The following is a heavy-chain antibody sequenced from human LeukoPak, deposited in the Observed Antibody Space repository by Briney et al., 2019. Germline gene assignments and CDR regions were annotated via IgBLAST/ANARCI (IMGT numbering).Heavy chain of an antibody. D-gene: IGHD2-2*01. J-gene: IGHJ3*02. V-gene: IGHV4-38-2*01. CDR1: GYSISSGYY. CDR3: ATSAAVLGYCSSTSCSTGAFDI. CDR2: IYHSGST. Sequence: SETLSPTCAVSGYSISSGYYWGWIRQPPGKGLEWIGSIYHSGSTYYNPSLKSRVTISVDTSKNQFSLKLSSVTAADTAVYYCATSAAVLGYCSSTSCSTGAFDIWGQGTMVTVSS.